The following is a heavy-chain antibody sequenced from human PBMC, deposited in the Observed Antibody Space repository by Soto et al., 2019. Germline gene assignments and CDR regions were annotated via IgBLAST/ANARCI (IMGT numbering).Heavy chain of an antibody. CDR3: TRDQGGSYDSWFDP. V-gene: IGHV3-21*01. Sequence: EVQVVESGGGLVQPGGSLRLSCNFTFSMYSMNWVRQAPGKGLEWVASVSSGGSYIKYAGSVKGRFTISRDNAKNSVSLQRNSVRVDDTAVYFCTRDQGGSYDSWFDPWGQGILVTVSS. CDR2: VSSGGSYI. D-gene: IGHD1-26*01. J-gene: IGHJ5*02. CDR1: TFSMYS.